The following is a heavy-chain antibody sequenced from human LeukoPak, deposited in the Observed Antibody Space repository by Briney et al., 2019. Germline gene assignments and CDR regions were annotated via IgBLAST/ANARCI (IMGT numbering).Heavy chain of an antibody. CDR2: IVSNGGNT. J-gene: IGHJ4*02. CDR3: ARGGYYAATDI. CDR1: ALTFSSHA. Sequence: PGGSLRLSCAACALTFSSHAMHWLRQAPGKGLEYVSAIVSNGGNTYYADSVRGRFTISRDNSKDTVYLQMGSLRPEDTAVYYCARGGYYAATDIWGQGALVTVSS. V-gene: IGHV3-64*02. D-gene: IGHD3-3*01.